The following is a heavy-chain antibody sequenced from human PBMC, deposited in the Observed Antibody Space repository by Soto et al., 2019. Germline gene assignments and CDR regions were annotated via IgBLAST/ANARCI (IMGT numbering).Heavy chain of an antibody. Sequence: GGSLRLSCASSGFTFSSYGMHWVRQAPGKGLEWVAVIWYDGSNKYYADSVKGRFTISRDNSKNTLYLQMNSLRAEDTAVYYCAREIGYDFWSGYHSDYYYYGMDVWGQGTTVTVSS. CDR1: GFTFSSYG. V-gene: IGHV3-33*01. CDR3: AREIGYDFWSGYHSDYYYYGMDV. D-gene: IGHD3-3*01. J-gene: IGHJ6*02. CDR2: IWYDGSNK.